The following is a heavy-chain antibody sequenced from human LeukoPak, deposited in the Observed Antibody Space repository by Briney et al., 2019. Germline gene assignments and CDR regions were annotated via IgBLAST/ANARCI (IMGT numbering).Heavy chain of an antibody. V-gene: IGHV4-61*02. CDR2: IYTSGST. D-gene: IGHD1-1*01. Sequence: SETLSLTCTVSDGSISSASYYWSWIRQPAGEGLEWIGRIYTSGSTHYNPSLKSRLTISLDTSKNQFSLKLSSVIAADTAVYYCARVRGDWDGNYYYYYMDVWGKGISLTVSS. J-gene: IGHJ6*03. CDR3: ARVRGDWDGNYYYYYMDV. CDR1: DGSISSASYY.